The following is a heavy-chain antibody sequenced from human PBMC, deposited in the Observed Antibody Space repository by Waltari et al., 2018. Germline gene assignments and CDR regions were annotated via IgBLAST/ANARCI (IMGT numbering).Heavy chain of an antibody. J-gene: IGHJ6*03. CDR2: IYYRGSH. Sequence: QVQLQESGPGLVKPSETLSLTCTVSGGSISSYYWSWIRQPPGKGLEWIGYIYYRGSHNYNPSLKSRVTKAVDTSKNQFSLKLSSVTAADTAVYYCARDRDSYGFGGYYYYMDVWGKGTTVTVSS. V-gene: IGHV4-59*01. D-gene: IGHD5-18*01. CDR3: ARDRDSYGFGGYYYYMDV. CDR1: GGSISSYY.